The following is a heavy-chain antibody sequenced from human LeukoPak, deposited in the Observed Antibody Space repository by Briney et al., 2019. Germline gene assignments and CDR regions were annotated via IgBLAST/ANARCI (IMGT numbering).Heavy chain of an antibody. CDR3: ARVGTIYYYGMDV. CDR2: ISYDESDK. V-gene: IGHV3-30*03. J-gene: IGHJ6*02. CDR1: GFTFSNYG. Sequence: GGSLRLSCAASGFTFSNYGMHWVRQAPGKGLEWVAVISYDESDKYYADSVKGRFTISRDNAKNSLYLQMNSLRAEDTAVYYCARVGTIYYYGMDVWGQGTTVTVSS.